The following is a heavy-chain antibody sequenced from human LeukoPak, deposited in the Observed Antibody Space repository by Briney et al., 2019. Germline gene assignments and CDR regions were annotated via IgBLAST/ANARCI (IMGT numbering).Heavy chain of an antibody. CDR1: GDSVSSTY. J-gene: IGHJ4*02. CDR2: GHHSERS. V-gene: IGHV4-59*02. D-gene: IGHD4-17*01. Sequence: SETLSLTCSVSGDSVSSTYWSWVRQPPGKGLEWIAYGHHSERSNYNPSLKSRVTISVDTSKNQFSLKLSSVTAADTAVYYCARRGPYGPFDYWGQGTLVTVSS. CDR3: ARRGPYGPFDY.